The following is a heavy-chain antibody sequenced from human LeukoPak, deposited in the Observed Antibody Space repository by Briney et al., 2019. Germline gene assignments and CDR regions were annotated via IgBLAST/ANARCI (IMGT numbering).Heavy chain of an antibody. V-gene: IGHV3-21*01. J-gene: IGHJ4*02. CDR1: GFTFSSYS. CDR2: ISSSSSSI. CDR3: ARVSLLRAWPSLDY. D-gene: IGHD5-12*01. Sequence: GGSLRLSCAASGFTFSSYSMNWVRQAPGKGLEWVSSISSSSSSIYYADSVKGRFTISRDNAKNSLYLQMNSLRAEDTAVYYCARVSLLRAWPSLDYWGQGTLVTVSS.